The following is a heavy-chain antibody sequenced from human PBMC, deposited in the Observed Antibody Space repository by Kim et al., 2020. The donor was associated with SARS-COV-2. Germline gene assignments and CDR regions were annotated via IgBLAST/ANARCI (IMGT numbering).Heavy chain of an antibody. Sequence: ASVKVSCKASGYTFTSYGINWVRQAAGQGLEWMGWMNPNSGSAGYAQKLQGRVTMTRDTSISTAYMELSSLRSEDTAVYYCTRVIVGASVPWFDPWGQGTLVTVTS. CDR2: MNPNSGSA. V-gene: IGHV1-8*01. CDR1: GYTFTSYG. CDR3: TRVIVGASVPWFDP. J-gene: IGHJ5*02. D-gene: IGHD1-26*01.